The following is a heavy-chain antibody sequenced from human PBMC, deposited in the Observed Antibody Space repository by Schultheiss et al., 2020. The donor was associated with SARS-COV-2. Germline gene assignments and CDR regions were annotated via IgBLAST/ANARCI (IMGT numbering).Heavy chain of an antibody. CDR1: GFIVSTNY. V-gene: IGHV3-21*04. J-gene: IGHJ6*02. D-gene: IGHD3-22*01. CDR3: AKVVRSVVKGGMDV. CDR2: ISSSSSYI. Sequence: GGSLRLSCAASGFIVSTNYISWVRQAPGKGLEWVSSISSSSSYIYYADSVKGRFTISRDNSKNTLYLQMNSLRAEDTAVYYCAKVVRSVVKGGMDVRGQGTTVTVSS.